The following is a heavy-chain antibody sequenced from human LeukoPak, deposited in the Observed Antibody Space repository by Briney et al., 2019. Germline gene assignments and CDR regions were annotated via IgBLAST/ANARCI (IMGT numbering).Heavy chain of an antibody. D-gene: IGHD3-16*01. J-gene: IGHJ4*02. CDR2: ISAQNGNT. CDR1: GYTFTNYG. CDR3: ARDSASTSFPPAYDY. V-gene: IGHV1-18*04. Sequence: ASVKVSCKAAGYTFTNYGVTWVRQAPGQGLEGVGWISAQNGNTNYVQKLQDRVTMTTDTSTTTAYLELRNLRSDDTAVYYCARDSASTSFPPAYDYWGQGTVVAVSS.